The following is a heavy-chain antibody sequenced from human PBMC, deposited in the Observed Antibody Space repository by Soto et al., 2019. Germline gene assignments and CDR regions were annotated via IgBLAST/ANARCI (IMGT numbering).Heavy chain of an antibody. CDR3: ARRYGASFDY. CDR1: SGSISSGGYS. J-gene: IGHJ4*02. V-gene: IGHV4-30-2*01. D-gene: IGHD4-17*01. Sequence: SETLSLTCAVCSGSISSGGYSWSWIRQPPGKGLEWIGYIYHSGNTNYNPSLKSRVTISVDRSKNQFSLTLSSVTAADTAVYYCARRYGASFDYWGQGTLVTVSS. CDR2: IYHSGNT.